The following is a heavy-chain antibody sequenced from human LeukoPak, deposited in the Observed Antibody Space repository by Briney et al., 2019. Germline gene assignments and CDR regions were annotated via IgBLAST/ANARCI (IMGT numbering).Heavy chain of an antibody. J-gene: IGHJ3*01. D-gene: IGHD4-23*01. CDR2: IQYDGTNK. Sequence: GGSLRLSCAAPGFTFSGYNIHWVRQAPGKGLEWVAFIQYDGTNKYYADSLKGRFTISRDNAKNSLYLQMNSLRAEDTAVYYCARSGGGFWGQGTMVTVSS. CDR1: GFTFSGYN. CDR3: ARSGGGF. V-gene: IGHV3-30*12.